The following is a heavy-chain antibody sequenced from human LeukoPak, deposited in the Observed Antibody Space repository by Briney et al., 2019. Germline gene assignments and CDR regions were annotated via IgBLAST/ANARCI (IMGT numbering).Heavy chain of an antibody. CDR1: GFTFSSYS. Sequence: GGSLRLSCAASGFTFSSYSMNWVRQAPGKGLEWVSSISSSSSYIYYADSVKGRFTISRDNAKNSLYLQMNSLRAEDTAVYYCARGIDDNGDLRLEYWGQGTLVTVSS. J-gene: IGHJ4*02. D-gene: IGHD4-17*01. V-gene: IGHV3-21*01. CDR2: ISSSSSYI. CDR3: ARGIDDNGDLRLEY.